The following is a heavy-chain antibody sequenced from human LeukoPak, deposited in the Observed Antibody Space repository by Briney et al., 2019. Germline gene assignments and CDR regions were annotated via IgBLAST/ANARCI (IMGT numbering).Heavy chain of an antibody. Sequence: GGSLRLSCAASGFTFSTSWMPWVRQAPGKGLQWVSTVGLSAGNAYYADSVKGRFTISRDNSKNTLYLQMNSLRAEDTAVYYCAKGGLRGIYFFDSWGQGTLVTVSS. J-gene: IGHJ4*02. CDR1: GFTFSTSW. V-gene: IGHV3-23*01. CDR2: VGLSAGNA. D-gene: IGHD4-17*01. CDR3: AKGGLRGIYFFDS.